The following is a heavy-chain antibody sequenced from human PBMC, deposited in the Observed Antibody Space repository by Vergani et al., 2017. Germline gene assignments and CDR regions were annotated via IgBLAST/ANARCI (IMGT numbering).Heavy chain of an antibody. CDR2: ISAYNGNT. CDR1: GGTFSSYA. Sequence: QVQLVQSGAEVKKPGSSVKVSCKASGGTFSSYAISWVRQAPGQGLEWMGWISAYNGNTNYAQKLQGRVTMTTDTSTSTAYMELRSLRSDDTAVYYCARDMAAVAGTPPREFDYWGQGTLVTVSS. CDR3: ARDMAAVAGTPPREFDY. V-gene: IGHV1-18*01. J-gene: IGHJ4*02. D-gene: IGHD6-19*01.